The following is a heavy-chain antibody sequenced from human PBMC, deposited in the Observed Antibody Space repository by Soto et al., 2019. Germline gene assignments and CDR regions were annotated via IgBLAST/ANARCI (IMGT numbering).Heavy chain of an antibody. Sequence: QVQLVQSGAEVKKPGSSVKVSCKASGGTFSSYAISWVRQAPGQGLEWIGGIIPIFGTANYAQKFQGRVTITADESTSTAYMELSSLRSEDTAVYYCARDGGYCSSTSCYGPYRYGYVDYYYYGMDVWGQGTTVTVSS. J-gene: IGHJ6*02. CDR2: IIPIFGTA. CDR3: ARDGGYCSSTSCYGPYRYGYVDYYYYGMDV. D-gene: IGHD2-2*01. V-gene: IGHV1-69*01. CDR1: GGTFSSYA.